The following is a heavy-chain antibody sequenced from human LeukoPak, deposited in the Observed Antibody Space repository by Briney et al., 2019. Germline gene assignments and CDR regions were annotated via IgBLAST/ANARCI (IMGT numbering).Heavy chain of an antibody. D-gene: IGHD2-15*01. CDR3: ARSQYCSGGSCYQDY. V-gene: IGHV3-74*01. Sequence: GGSLRLSCAASGFTFSNYWMHWVRQAPGKGLVWVSRINSDGSSISYADSVKGRFTISRDNAKNTLYLQVNSLRAEDTAVYYCARSQYCSGGSCYQDYWGQGTLVTVPS. CDR2: INSDGSSI. J-gene: IGHJ4*02. CDR1: GFTFSNYW.